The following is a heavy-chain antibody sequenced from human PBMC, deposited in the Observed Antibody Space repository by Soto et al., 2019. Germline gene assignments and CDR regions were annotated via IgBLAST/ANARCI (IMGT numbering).Heavy chain of an antibody. CDR2: IYTSGST. CDR1: GGSISSYY. D-gene: IGHD5-18*01. V-gene: IGHV4-4*07. J-gene: IGHJ6*02. Sequence: SETLSLTCTVSGGSISSYYWSWIRQPAGKGLEWIGRIYTSGSTNYNPSLKSRVTMSVDTSKNQFSLKLSSVTAADTAVYYCARDGMLLDTAMIHYYYYGMDVWGQGTTVTVSS. CDR3: ARDGMLLDTAMIHYYYYGMDV.